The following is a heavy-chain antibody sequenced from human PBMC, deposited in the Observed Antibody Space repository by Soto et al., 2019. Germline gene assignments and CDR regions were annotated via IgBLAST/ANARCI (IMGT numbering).Heavy chain of an antibody. V-gene: IGHV3-30-3*01. Sequence: QVQLVESGGGVVQPGRSLRLSCAASGFTFTNYAIHWVRQAPGKGLEWVAVISYDGSHKYYADSVKGRFTISRDNSKHTLYLQMNSLRVEDTAVYYCARKGDPTNWGSGNAFDVWGQGTMVTVSS. CDR3: ARKGDPTNWGSGNAFDV. CDR1: GFTFTNYA. D-gene: IGHD7-27*01. J-gene: IGHJ3*01. CDR2: ISYDGSHK.